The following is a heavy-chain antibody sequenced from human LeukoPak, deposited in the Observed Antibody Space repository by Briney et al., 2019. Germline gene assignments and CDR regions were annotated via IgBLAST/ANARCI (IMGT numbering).Heavy chain of an antibody. CDR1: GFTFSSCA. V-gene: IGHV3-23*01. CDR2: ISASGGTT. D-gene: IGHD3-10*01. Sequence: GGSLRLSCAASGFTFSSCAMSWVRQAPGKGLEWVSGISASGGTTYYADPVKGRFTISRDNSKNTVYLQMNTLRAEDTAVYYCAKGAGGSYGLYYFDYWGQGALVTVSS. CDR3: AKGAGGSYGLYYFDY. J-gene: IGHJ4*02.